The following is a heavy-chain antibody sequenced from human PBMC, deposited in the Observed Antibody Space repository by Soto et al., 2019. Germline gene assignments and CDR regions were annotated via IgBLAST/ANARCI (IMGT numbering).Heavy chain of an antibody. CDR1: GGSFTNYY. J-gene: IGHJ6*02. V-gene: IGHV4-34*01. CDR2: INHSGST. D-gene: IGHD3-16*01. CDR3: ARLNYVWGSSPQGERDYYGMDV. Sequence: QVQLQQWGAGLLKPSETLSLTCGVYGGSFTNYYWSWIRQPPGKGLEWIGEINHSGSTNQNPSLKSRVTISADTSKKQFSLKLRSVTAADTAVYYCARLNYVWGSSPQGERDYYGMDVWGQGTTVTVSS.